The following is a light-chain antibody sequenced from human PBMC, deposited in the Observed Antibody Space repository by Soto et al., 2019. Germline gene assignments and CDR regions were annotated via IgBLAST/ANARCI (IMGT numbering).Light chain of an antibody. Sequence: DIPMTQSPSTLSASVGDRVTITCRASQSISYWLAWYQQKPGKAPNRLIYKASSLESWVPSRISGRGSGTEFPLNISSLQHDDSATYYCQQYNNYWTFGQGTKVEIK. V-gene: IGKV1-5*03. J-gene: IGKJ1*01. CDR2: KAS. CDR1: QSISYW. CDR3: QQYNNYWT.